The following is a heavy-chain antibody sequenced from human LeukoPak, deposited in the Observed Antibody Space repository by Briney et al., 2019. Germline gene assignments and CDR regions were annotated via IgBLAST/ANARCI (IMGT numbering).Heavy chain of an antibody. CDR1: GFIFSVYA. D-gene: IGHD2-2*01. CDR3: AKAPPASWTPFDY. CDR2: ISGSGGST. J-gene: IGHJ4*02. Sequence: PGGSLRLSCAASGFIFSVYAMSWVRQAPGKGLEGVSGISGSGGSTYYADSVRGRFTISRDNSKNTLYLQMNSLRAEDTAVYYCAKAPPASWTPFDYWGQGTLVTVSS. V-gene: IGHV3-23*01.